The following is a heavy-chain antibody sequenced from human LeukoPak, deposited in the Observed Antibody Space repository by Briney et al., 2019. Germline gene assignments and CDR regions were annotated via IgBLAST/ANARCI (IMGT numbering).Heavy chain of an antibody. CDR1: GGSFSGYY. V-gene: IGHV4-34*01. CDR3: ARVHHSSYFDWLTPHYYYYYMDV. Sequence: SETLSLTCAVYGGSFSGYYWSWIRQPPGKGLEWIGEINHSGSTNYNPSLKSRVTISVDTSKNQFSLKLSSVTAADTAVYYCARVHHSSYFDWLTPHYYYYYMDVWGKGTTVTVSS. D-gene: IGHD3-9*01. J-gene: IGHJ6*03. CDR2: INHSGST.